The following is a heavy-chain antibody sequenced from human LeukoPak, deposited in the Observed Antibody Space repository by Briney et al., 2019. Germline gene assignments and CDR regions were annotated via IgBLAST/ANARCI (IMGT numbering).Heavy chain of an antibody. CDR2: IYYTGST. CDR3: ARDRRESTKPNDAFDI. J-gene: IGHJ3*02. Sequence: SETLSLTCSVSGGSISSYYWSWIRQSPGKGLEWLGYIYYTGSTNYNPSLESRVTISVDTSKKQLSLKLSSVTAADTAVYYCARDRRESTKPNDAFDIWGQGTMVTVSS. D-gene: IGHD1-1*01. V-gene: IGHV4-59*01. CDR1: GGSISSYY.